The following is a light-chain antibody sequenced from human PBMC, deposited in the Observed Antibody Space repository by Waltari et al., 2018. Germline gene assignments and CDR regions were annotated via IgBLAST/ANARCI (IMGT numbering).Light chain of an antibody. CDR3: QTWVTGIRVV. Sequence: QLVLTQSPSASASLGAPVKLTCTLTSRPSTSAIAWHQQQSGKGPRSLMNVDSNGGHFKGDGIPDRFSGSSSGTERYLTISSLQSDDEADYYCQTWVTGIRVVFGGGTKLTVL. CDR2: VDSNGGH. J-gene: IGLJ2*01. CDR1: SRPSTSA. V-gene: IGLV4-69*02.